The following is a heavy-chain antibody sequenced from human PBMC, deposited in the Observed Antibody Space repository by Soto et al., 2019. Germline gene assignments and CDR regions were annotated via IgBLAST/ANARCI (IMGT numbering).Heavy chain of an antibody. J-gene: IGHJ5*02. CDR1: GFAFRHNY. D-gene: IGHD1-26*01. CDR3: ATGGTYYEA. Sequence: GGSLRLSCTVSGFAFRHNYLTWIRQAPGKGLEWLSYISTSGSPAYYADSVKGRFTISTDNAKKSLYLQMDSLRAEDTGVYYCATGGTYYEAWGQGTLVTVS. V-gene: IGHV3-11*01. CDR2: ISTSGSPA.